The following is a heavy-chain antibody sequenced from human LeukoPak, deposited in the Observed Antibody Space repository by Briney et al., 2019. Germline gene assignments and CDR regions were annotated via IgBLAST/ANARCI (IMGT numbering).Heavy chain of an antibody. CDR1: GFTVSSNY. CDR3: ATESSGWSKPTY. Sequence: GGSLRLSCAASGFTVSSNYMSWVRQAPGKGLEWVSVIYSGGSTYYADSVKGRFTISRDNSKNTLYLQMNSLRAEDTAVYYCATESSGWSKPTYWGQGTLVTVSS. D-gene: IGHD6-19*01. J-gene: IGHJ4*02. CDR2: IYSGGST. V-gene: IGHV3-53*01.